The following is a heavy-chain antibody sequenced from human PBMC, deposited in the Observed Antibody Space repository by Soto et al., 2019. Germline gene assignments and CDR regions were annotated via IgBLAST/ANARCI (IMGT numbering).Heavy chain of an antibody. J-gene: IGHJ4*02. CDR2: ISSGSTYF. CDR1: GFTFSIST. CDR3: ARGDGTGLHSSGWSPRF. D-gene: IGHD6-13*01. V-gene: IGHV3-21*01. Sequence: EVQLVESGGGLVKSGGSLTLSCAASGFTFSISTMIWVRQAPGKRLEWVSSISSGSTYFYYADSVKGRFSICRDNAKRSLFLQMNSLRVEDTAVYYCARGDGTGLHSSGWSPRFWGQGTLVTVSS.